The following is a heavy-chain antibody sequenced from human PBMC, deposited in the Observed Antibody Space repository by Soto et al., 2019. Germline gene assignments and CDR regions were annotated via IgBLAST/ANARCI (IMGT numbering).Heavy chain of an antibody. V-gene: IGHV3-11*01. Sequence: QVQLVESGGDLVKRGGYLRLSCAASGYTFSDYYMSWIRQAPGKGLEWISYIDTSSTKIYYADSVKGRFTISRDNAKNLLYLEMNSLRDEDTAVYYCASHYDMWSGYLSPVDYWGQGTLVTVSS. CDR3: ASHYDMWSGYLSPVDY. D-gene: IGHD3-3*01. CDR1: GYTFSDYY. J-gene: IGHJ4*02. CDR2: IDTSSTKI.